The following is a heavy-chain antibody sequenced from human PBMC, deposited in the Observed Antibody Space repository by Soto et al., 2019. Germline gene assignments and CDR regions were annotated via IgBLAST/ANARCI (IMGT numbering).Heavy chain of an antibody. D-gene: IGHD4-17*01. CDR1: GFTFDDYA. Sequence: EVQLVESGGGLVQPGRSLRLSCAASGFTFDDYAMHWVRQAPGKGLEWVSGISWNSGSIGYADSVKGRFTISRDNAKNSLYLQMNSLRAEDTALYYCAKEVYGDLDYWGQGTLVTVSS. V-gene: IGHV3-9*01. CDR3: AKEVYGDLDY. J-gene: IGHJ4*02. CDR2: ISWNSGSI.